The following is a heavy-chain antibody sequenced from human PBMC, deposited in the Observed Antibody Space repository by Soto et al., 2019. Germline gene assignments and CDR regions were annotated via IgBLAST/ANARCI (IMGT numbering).Heavy chain of an antibody. D-gene: IGHD3-10*01. J-gene: IGHJ6*03. V-gene: IGHV3-21*01. CDR2: ISSSSSYI. CDR1: GFTFSSYS. CDR3: ARDLSRFGELIAYYYYYMDV. Sequence: GGSLRLSCAASGFTFSSYSMNWVRQAPGKGLEWVSSISSSSSYIYYADSVKGRFTISRDNAKNSLYLQMNSLRAEDTAVYYCARDLSRFGELIAYYYYYMDVWGKGTTVTVSS.